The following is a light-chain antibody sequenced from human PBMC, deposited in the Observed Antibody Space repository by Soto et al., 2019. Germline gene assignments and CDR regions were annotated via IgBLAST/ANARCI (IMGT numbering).Light chain of an antibody. CDR2: DAS. J-gene: IGKJ1*01. Sequence: EIVMTQSPATLSVSPGERATLSCRASQSVSSSYLAWYQQKPGLAPRLLIYDASSRATGIPDRFSGNGSGTDFTLTISRLEPEDFAVYYCQQYGSSPLTFGQGTKVDIK. CDR1: QSVSSSY. CDR3: QQYGSSPLT. V-gene: IGKV3D-20*01.